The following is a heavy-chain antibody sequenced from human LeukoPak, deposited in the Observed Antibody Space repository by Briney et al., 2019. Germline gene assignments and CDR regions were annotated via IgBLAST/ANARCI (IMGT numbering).Heavy chain of an antibody. D-gene: IGHD5-18*01. CDR3: ARNGQLWPEYNWFDP. Sequence: ASVKVSCKASGYTFTSYYMHWVRQAPGQGLEWMGIINPSGGSTSYAQKFQGRVTMTRVTSTSTVYMELSSLRSEDTAVYYCARNGQLWPEYNWFDPWGQGTLVTVSS. V-gene: IGHV1-46*01. J-gene: IGHJ5*02. CDR2: INPSGGST. CDR1: GYTFTSYY.